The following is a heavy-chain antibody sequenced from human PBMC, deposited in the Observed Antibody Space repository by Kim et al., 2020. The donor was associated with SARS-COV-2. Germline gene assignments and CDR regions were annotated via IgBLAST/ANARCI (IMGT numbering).Heavy chain of an antibody. D-gene: IGHD3-10*01. CDR3: ARTMVRGVIIAFDI. CDR2: ISSSGSTI. Sequence: GGSLRLSCAASGFTFSDYYMSWIRQAPGKGLEWVSYISSSGSTIYYADSVKGRFTISRDNAKNSLYLQMNSLRAEDTAVYYCARTMVRGVIIAFDIWGQGTMVTVSS. J-gene: IGHJ3*02. CDR1: GFTFSDYY. V-gene: IGHV3-11*01.